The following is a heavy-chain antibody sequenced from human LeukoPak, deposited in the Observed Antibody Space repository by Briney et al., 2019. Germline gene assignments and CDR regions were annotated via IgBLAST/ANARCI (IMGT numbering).Heavy chain of an antibody. D-gene: IGHD6-13*01. CDR2: ISYSSNYI. V-gene: IGHV3-21*04. J-gene: IGHJ4*02. CDR1: GFTFSNYN. CDR3: AKGVAAAGRG. Sequence: GGSLRLSCAASGFTFSNYNMNWVRQAPGKGLEWVSSISYSSNYIYYADSVKGRFTISRDNSKNTLYLQMNSLRAEDTAVYYCAKGVAAAGRGGGQGTLVTVSS.